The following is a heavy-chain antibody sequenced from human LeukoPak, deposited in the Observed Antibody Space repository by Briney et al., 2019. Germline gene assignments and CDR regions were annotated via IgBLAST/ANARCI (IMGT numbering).Heavy chain of an antibody. CDR1: GCTFTGYY. J-gene: IGHJ4*02. V-gene: IGHV1-2*02. D-gene: IGHD2-8*02. CDR2: INPNNGGT. CDR3: ARVDGGEWYYFDY. Sequence: GASVKVSCKTSGCTFTGYYMHWVRQAPGQGLEWMGWINPNNGGTNYAQKFQGRVTMTLDTSISTGYMELSSLRSDDTAIYFCARVDGGEWYYFDYWGQGTLVAVSS.